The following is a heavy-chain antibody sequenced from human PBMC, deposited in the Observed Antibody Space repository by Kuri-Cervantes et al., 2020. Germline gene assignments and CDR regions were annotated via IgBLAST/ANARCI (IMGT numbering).Heavy chain of an antibody. CDR1: GGTFSSYA. D-gene: IGHD5-12*01. Sequence: SSVKVSCKASGGTFSSYAISWVRQAPGQGLEWMGGNIPIFGTANYAQKFQGRVTITADESTSTAYMELSSLRSEDTAVYYCAREYSGYDYAFDIWGQGTMVTVSS. CDR3: AREYSGYDYAFDI. J-gene: IGHJ3*02. V-gene: IGHV1-69*13. CDR2: NIPIFGTA.